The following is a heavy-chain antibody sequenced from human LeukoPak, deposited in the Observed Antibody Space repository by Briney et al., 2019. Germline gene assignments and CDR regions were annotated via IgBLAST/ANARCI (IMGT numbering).Heavy chain of an antibody. J-gene: IGHJ4*02. CDR2: IYYSGST. CDR3: ARVLPLLWFGELLPTGGFDY. D-gene: IGHD3-10*01. V-gene: IGHV4-59*01. CDR1: GGSISSYY. Sequence: ASETLSLTCTVSGGSISSYYWSWIRQPPGKGLEWIGYIYYSGSTNYNPSLKSRVTISVDTSKNQFSLKLSSVTAADTAVYYCARVLPLLWFGELLPTGGFDYWGQGTLVTVSS.